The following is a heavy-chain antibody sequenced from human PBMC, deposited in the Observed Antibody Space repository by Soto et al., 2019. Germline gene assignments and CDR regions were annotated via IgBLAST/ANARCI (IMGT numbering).Heavy chain of an antibody. CDR1: GGSFSDHY. D-gene: IGHD1-26*01. CDR2: ISHSGST. Sequence: SETLSLTCAVYGGSFSDHYWSWIRQPPGKGLEWIGEISHSGSTNYNPSLKSRVTISVDTSKSQFSLSLTSVTAADTAVYYCAGQSSGSYYWGQGTLVTVSS. V-gene: IGHV4-34*01. J-gene: IGHJ4*02. CDR3: AGQSSGSYY.